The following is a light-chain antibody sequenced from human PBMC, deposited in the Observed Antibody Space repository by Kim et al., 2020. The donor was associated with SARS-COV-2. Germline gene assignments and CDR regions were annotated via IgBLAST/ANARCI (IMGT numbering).Light chain of an antibody. J-gene: IGKJ1*01. CDR2: DAS. V-gene: IGKV1-5*01. CDR3: QQCNGRWR. CDR1: QSVSRG. Sequence: DIQMTQSPSTLSASVGDRVTITCRASQSVSRGLAWYQQKPGKAPKLLIYDASSLESGVPSRFRGTGSGTEFTLTIASLQPDDSATYYCQQCNGRWRFGRGTKVDIK.